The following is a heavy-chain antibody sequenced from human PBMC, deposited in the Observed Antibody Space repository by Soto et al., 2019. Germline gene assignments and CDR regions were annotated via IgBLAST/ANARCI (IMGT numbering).Heavy chain of an antibody. CDR1: GVTVSSNY. CDR3: ARHGYNNGGGYFGY. Sequence: EVQLVESGGGLVQPGGSLRLSCAASGVTVSSNYMSWVRQAPGKGLEWVSVIYSGGSTYYADSVKGRFTISRDNSKNTLYLQMNSLRAEDTAVYYCARHGYNNGGGYFGYWGQGTLVTVSS. CDR2: IYSGGST. D-gene: IGHD5-18*01. J-gene: IGHJ4*02. V-gene: IGHV3-66*04.